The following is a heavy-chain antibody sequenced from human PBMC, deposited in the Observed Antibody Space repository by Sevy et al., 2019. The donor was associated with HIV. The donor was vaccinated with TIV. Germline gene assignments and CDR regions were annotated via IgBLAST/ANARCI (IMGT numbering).Heavy chain of an antibody. CDR2: ISGSGDST. V-gene: IGHV3-23*01. D-gene: IGHD1-26*01. CDR3: AKDLFSGIYYFDY. J-gene: IGHJ4*02. CDR1: GFTFNNYV. Sequence: GGSLRLSCAASGFTFNNYVMNWVRQAPGKGLEWVSAISGSGDSTYYADSVKGWFTISRDNSKNTLYLQMNSLRAEDTAVYCCAKDLFSGIYYFDYWGQGTLVTVSS.